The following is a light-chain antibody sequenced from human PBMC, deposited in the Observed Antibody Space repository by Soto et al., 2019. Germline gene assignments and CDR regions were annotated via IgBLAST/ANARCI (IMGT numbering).Light chain of an antibody. CDR2: AAS. CDR3: QLRYSTLRT. CDR1: QNINNY. J-gene: IGKJ1*01. Sequence: YQYSLSAAVGDRGTIACRASQNINNYLTWYQHRPGEAPKLLIYAASSLQSGVPSRFSGSGSGTDFSLTIISLQPEDVATYYCQLRYSTLRTFGQGTKVDIK. V-gene: IGKV1-39*01.